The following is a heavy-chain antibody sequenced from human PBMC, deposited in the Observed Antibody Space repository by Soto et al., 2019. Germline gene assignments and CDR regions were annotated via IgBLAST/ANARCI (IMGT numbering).Heavy chain of an antibody. CDR1: GGSISSYY. CDR2: IYYSGST. V-gene: IGHV4-59*01. D-gene: IGHD2-15*01. J-gene: IGHJ6*02. Sequence: SETLSLTCTVSGGSISSYYWSWIRQPPGKGLEWIGYIYYSGSTNYNPSLKSRVTTSVDTSKNQFSLKLSSVTAADTAVYYCASDPDNGMDAWGQGTTVTVSS. CDR3: ASDPDNGMDA.